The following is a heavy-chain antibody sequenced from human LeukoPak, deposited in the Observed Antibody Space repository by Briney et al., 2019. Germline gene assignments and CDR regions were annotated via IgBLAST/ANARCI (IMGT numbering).Heavy chain of an antibody. CDR3: AKRRYDSSGFDYFDY. D-gene: IGHD3-22*01. CDR2: ISGSGGST. V-gene: IGHV3-23*01. J-gene: IGHJ4*02. CDR1: GFTFSSYA. Sequence: PGGSLRLSCAASGFTFSSYAMSWVRQAPGKGLEWVSAISGSGGSTYYADSVKGRFTISRDNSKNTLYLQMNSLRAEDTAVYYCAKRRYDSSGFDYFDYRGQGTLVTVSS.